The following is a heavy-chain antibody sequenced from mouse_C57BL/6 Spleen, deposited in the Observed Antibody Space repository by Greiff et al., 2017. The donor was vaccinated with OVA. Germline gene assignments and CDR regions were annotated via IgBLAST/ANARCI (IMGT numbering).Heavy chain of an antibody. V-gene: IGHV1-82*01. CDR2: IYPGDGGT. J-gene: IGHJ4*01. Sequence: VQGVESGPELVKPGASVKFSCKASGYAFSSSWMNWVKQRPGKGLEWIGRIYPGDGGTNYNGKFKGKATLTADKSSSTAYMQLSSLTSEDSAVYFCAKGDITTSGMDYWGQGTSVTVSS. CDR1: GYAFSSSW. CDR3: AKGDITTSGMDY. D-gene: IGHD1-1*01.